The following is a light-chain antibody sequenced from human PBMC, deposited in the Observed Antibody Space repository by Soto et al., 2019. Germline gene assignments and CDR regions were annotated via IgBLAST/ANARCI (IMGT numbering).Light chain of an antibody. CDR3: SSYTSSSTLV. J-gene: IGLJ2*01. Sequence: QSALTQPASVSGSPGQSITISCTGTSSDVGGYNYVSWYQQHPGKVPKLMIYDVSHRPSGVSTRFSGSKSGNTASLTISGLQAEDEADYYCSSYTSSSTLVFGGGTQLTVL. V-gene: IGLV2-14*01. CDR2: DVS. CDR1: SSDVGGYNY.